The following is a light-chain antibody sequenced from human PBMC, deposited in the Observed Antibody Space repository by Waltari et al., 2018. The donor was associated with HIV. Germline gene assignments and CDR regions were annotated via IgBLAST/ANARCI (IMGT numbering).Light chain of an antibody. V-gene: IGKV3-11*01. CDR3: QQRSNWPRT. Sequence: EIVLTQSPATLSLSPGESATLPCRASQSVRSYLAWYQQKPGQAPRLLIFDASNRATGIPARFSGSGSGTDFTLTISSLEPEDFAVYYCQQRSNWPRTFGQGTKVEIK. CDR1: QSVRSY. J-gene: IGKJ1*01. CDR2: DAS.